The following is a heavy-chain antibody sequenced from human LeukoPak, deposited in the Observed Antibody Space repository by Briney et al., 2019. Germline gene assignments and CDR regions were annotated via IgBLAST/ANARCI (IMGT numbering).Heavy chain of an antibody. Sequence: PXETLSLTCTVSGGSIWTSDYYWGCIRQFPGKGLEWIGTISDGGSTYYNPSLESRVIISVDTSKNQFSLKLSSVTAAGTAVYYCVRHCCSTPSKRTFDIWGQGTLVTVSS. D-gene: IGHD2-2*01. CDR3: VRHCCSTPSKRTFDI. V-gene: IGHV4-39*01. CDR1: GGSIWTSDYY. CDR2: ISDGGST. J-gene: IGHJ3*02.